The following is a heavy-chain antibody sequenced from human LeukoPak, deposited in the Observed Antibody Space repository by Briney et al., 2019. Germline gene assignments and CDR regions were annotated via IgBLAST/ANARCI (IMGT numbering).Heavy chain of an antibody. Sequence: PGGSLRLSCAASGFTFSSYAMSWVRQAPGKGLEWVSAISGSGGSTYYADSVKGRFTISRDNSKNMLYLQMNSLRAEDTAVYYCAKIRAAVLRFLEWLPIGTFDYWGQGTLVTVSS. CDR1: GFTFSSYA. D-gene: IGHD3-3*01. J-gene: IGHJ4*02. V-gene: IGHV3-23*01. CDR2: ISGSGGST. CDR3: AKIRAAVLRFLEWLPIGTFDY.